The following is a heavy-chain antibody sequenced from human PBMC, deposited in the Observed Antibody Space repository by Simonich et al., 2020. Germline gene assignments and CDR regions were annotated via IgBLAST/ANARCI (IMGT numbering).Heavy chain of an antibody. D-gene: IGHD7-27*01. V-gene: IGHV3-7*01. CDR2: LKQDGSEK. CDR1: GFTFSSYW. J-gene: IGHJ6*03. CDR3: ARDGLGTAYYYYMDV. Sequence: EVQLVESGGGLVQPGGSLRLSCAASGFTFSSYWMSGVRQAPGEGLEWVANLKQDGSEKYYVDSVKGRYNITRDNDKNSLYLQMNSLRAEDTAVYYCARDGLGTAYYYYMDVWGKGTTVTVSS.